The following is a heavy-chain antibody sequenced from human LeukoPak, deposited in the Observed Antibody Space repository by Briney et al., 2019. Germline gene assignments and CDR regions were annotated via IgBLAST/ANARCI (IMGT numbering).Heavy chain of an antibody. J-gene: IGHJ4*02. Sequence: EASVNVSCKASLYTLTSYGISRVREAPGPGREGLGWISAYNGNTNYAQKLQGRVTMTTDTSTSKAYMELRSLRSDDTAVYYCARDFGSVRGVITSPGGYWGQGTLVTVCS. CDR1: LYTLTSYG. CDR2: ISAYNGNT. V-gene: IGHV1-18*01. D-gene: IGHD3-10*01. CDR3: ARDFGSVRGVITSPGGY.